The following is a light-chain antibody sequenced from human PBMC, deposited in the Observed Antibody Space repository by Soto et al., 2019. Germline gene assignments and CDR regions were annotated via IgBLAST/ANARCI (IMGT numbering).Light chain of an antibody. CDR2: GAS. J-gene: IGKJ1*01. Sequence: EIVLTQSPGTLSLSPWERATLSCRASQSVSNNYLAWYQQKPGQAPRLLIYGASNRATGIPDRFSGSGSGTDFTLTISRLEPEDFAVYYCLQYGTFPRTFGQGTKVDIK. CDR1: QSVSNNY. CDR3: LQYGTFPRT. V-gene: IGKV3-20*01.